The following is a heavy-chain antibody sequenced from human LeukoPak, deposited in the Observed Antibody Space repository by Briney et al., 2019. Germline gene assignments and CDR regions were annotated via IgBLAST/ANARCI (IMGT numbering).Heavy chain of an antibody. CDR1: GASISSSSYY. D-gene: IGHD3-22*01. Sequence: SETLSLTCTVSGASISSSSYYWGWIRQPPGKGLEWIGSIYYSGSTYYNPSLKSRVTISVDTSKNQFSLKLSSVTAADTAVYYCARHSTSSGYSPFNYWGQGTLATVSS. V-gene: IGHV4-39*01. CDR2: IYYSGST. CDR3: ARHSTSSGYSPFNY. J-gene: IGHJ4*02.